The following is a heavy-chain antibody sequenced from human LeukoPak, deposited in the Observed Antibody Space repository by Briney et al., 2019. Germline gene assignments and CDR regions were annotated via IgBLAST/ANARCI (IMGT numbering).Heavy chain of an antibody. CDR2: ISASGGTT. J-gene: IGHJ5*01. D-gene: IGHD2-2*01. Sequence: QSGGSLRLSCAASGFTFNNYAMSWVRQAPGKGLEWVSAISASGGTTYYADSVKGRFTISRGNSENTLFLQMNSLRAEDTAVYYCAKEPREYCSSTSCPNWFDSWGQGTLVTVSS. CDR1: GFTFNNYA. CDR3: AKEPREYCSSTSCPNWFDS. V-gene: IGHV3-23*01.